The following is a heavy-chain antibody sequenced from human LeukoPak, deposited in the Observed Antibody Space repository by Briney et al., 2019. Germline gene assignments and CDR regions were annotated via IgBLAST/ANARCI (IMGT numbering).Heavy chain of an antibody. J-gene: IGHJ4*02. V-gene: IGHV3-23*01. CDR2: IRGSGGST. D-gene: IGHD6-13*01. CDR3: AKGPGIAAAVATVDY. CDR1: GFVFRNNA. Sequence: GRSLRLSRAASGFVFRNNAMSSVREAPGKGLEWGSSIRGSGGSTFYADFVKGRFTISRDNSKNRLYLQMNSLRAEDTALYYCAKGPGIAAAVATVDYWGQGTLVTVSS.